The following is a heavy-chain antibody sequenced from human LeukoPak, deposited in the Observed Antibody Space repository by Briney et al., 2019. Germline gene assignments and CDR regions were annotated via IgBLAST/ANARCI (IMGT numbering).Heavy chain of an antibody. Sequence: GGSLRLSCAASGFTVDSNYLSWVRQAPGKGLEWVSTIYTGGNTYYAASVKGRFTISRDFSKNTVFLHMNSLRAEDTAVYYCARGDDSGYYDYFDYWGQGALVTVSS. J-gene: IGHJ4*02. D-gene: IGHD3-22*01. CDR2: IYTGGNT. V-gene: IGHV3-53*01. CDR1: GFTVDSNY. CDR3: ARGDDSGYYDYFDY.